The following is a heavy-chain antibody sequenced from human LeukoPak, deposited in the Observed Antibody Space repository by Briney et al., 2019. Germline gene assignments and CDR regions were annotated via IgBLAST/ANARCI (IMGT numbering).Heavy chain of an antibody. Sequence: SETLSLTCTVSGGSISSYYWNWIRQPPGKGLEWIGYIYYSGSTNYNPSLKSRVTISVDTSKNQFSLKLSSVTAADTAVYYCARTGHCSGGSCYSWGDYYYYYMDVWGKGTTVTVSS. CDR1: GGSISSYY. V-gene: IGHV4-59*01. CDR3: ARTGHCSGGSCYSWGDYYYYYMDV. D-gene: IGHD2-15*01. CDR2: IYYSGST. J-gene: IGHJ6*03.